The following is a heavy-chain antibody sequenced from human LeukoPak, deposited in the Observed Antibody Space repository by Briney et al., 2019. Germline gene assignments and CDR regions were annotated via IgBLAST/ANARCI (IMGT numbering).Heavy chain of an antibody. CDR1: GFSFISYG. V-gene: IGHV3-30*18. D-gene: IGHD4-17*01. CDR2: ISDDGRRK. CDR3: AKRPSDYGDYVSYFDY. J-gene: IGHJ4*02. Sequence: GGSLRLSCAASGFSFISYGMYWVRQAPGKGLEWVGVISDDGRRKDYADSVKGRFTISRDNSKDTLYLQMNSLRAVDTAVYYCAKRPSDYGDYVSYFDYWGQGTLVTVSS.